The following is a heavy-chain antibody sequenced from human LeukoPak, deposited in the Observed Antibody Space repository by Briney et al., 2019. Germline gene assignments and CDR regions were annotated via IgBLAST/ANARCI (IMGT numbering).Heavy chain of an antibody. V-gene: IGHV3-30*18. D-gene: IGHD3-22*01. CDR2: ISYDGSNK. CDR3: AKGDTDYYDSSGYYGLDAFDI. J-gene: IGHJ3*02. Sequence: GRSLRLSCAASGFTFSSYGMHWVRQAPGKGLEWVAVISYDGSNKYCADSVKGRFTISRDNSKNTLYLQMNSLRAEDTAVYYCAKGDTDYYDSSGYYGLDAFDIWGQGTMVTVSS. CDR1: GFTFSSYG.